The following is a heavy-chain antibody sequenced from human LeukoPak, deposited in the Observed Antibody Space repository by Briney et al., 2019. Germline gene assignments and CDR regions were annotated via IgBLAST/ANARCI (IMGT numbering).Heavy chain of an antibody. CDR1: GYTFTSYA. CDR3: GMATDGNAFDL. V-gene: IGHV1-3*01. Sequence: ASGKVSCKASGYTFTSYAMCWGRDGPGQRLEWMGWVNAGKGDTKYSQKFSGRVTITRDTSASTAYMELSSMRAEDSAVYYCGMATDGNAFDLWGQGTMVTVSS. D-gene: IGHD5-12*01. CDR2: VNAGKGDT. J-gene: IGHJ3*01.